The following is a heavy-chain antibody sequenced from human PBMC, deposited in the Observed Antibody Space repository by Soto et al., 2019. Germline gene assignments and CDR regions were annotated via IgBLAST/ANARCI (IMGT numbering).Heavy chain of an antibody. D-gene: IGHD4-17*01. J-gene: IGHJ5*02. CDR1: GFDFSNYG. CDR2: INGDGSDT. CDR3: ARDQTTGDWFDA. Sequence: GGSLRLSCGASGFDFSNYGRHWVRQAPGKGLVWVSRINGDGSDTKYADSVKGRFTISRDNARNTVYLQMNSLRADDTAVYYCARDQTTGDWFDAWGQGALVTVSS. V-gene: IGHV3-74*03.